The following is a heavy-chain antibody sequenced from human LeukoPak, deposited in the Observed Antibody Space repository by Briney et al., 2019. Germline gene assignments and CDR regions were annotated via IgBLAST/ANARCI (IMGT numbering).Heavy chain of an antibody. CDR2: IFSSGNT. V-gene: IGHV4-4*07. CDR3: ARDALNNWFDP. J-gene: IGHJ5*02. Sequence: SETLSLTCTVSGVSVRRYSWSWIRQPAGKGLEWIGRIFSSGNTNYNPSLKSRLTMSLDTSDNQFSLKLSSVTAADTAVYYCARDALNNWFDPWGQGTLVTVSS. CDR1: GVSVRRYS.